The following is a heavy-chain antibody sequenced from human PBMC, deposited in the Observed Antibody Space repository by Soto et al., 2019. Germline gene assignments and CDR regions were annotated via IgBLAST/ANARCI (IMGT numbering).Heavy chain of an antibody. J-gene: IGHJ6*03. Sequence: QVQLVQSGAEVKKPGASVTVSCRSSGDTFNDYYIHWVRQAPGQGLEWMGWINPNGGVTKYAQKFQGWVTMTRDTSIRTVYMEQSRLRSADTAGYYCARESGGATATLDYYYLDMDVWGTGTTVTVSS. CDR2: INPNGGVT. D-gene: IGHD5-12*01. CDR3: ARESGGATATLDYYYLDMDV. V-gene: IGHV1-2*04. CDR1: GDTFNDYY.